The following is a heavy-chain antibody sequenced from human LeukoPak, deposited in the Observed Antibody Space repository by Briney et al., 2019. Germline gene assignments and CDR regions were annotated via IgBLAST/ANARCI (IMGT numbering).Heavy chain of an antibody. D-gene: IGHD3-3*01. V-gene: IGHV3-66*02. J-gene: IGHJ4*02. CDR3: AGALRFLDYDY. Sequence: GGSLRLSCAASGFTVSSNYMSWVRQAPGKGLVWVSVIYSGGSTYYADSVKGRFTISRDNSKNTLYPQMNSLRAEDTAVYYCAGALRFLDYDYWGQGTLVTVSS. CDR1: GFTVSSNY. CDR2: IYSGGST.